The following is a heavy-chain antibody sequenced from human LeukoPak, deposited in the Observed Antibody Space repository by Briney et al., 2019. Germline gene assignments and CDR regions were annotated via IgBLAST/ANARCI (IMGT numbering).Heavy chain of an antibody. CDR1: GFTFDDYA. CDR2: ISWNSGSI. Sequence: GGSLRLSCAASGFTFDDYAMHWVRQAPGKGLEWVSGISWNSGSIGYADSVKGRFTISRDNAKNSLYPQMNSLRAEDTALYYCAKGLQHPDAFDIWGQGTMVTVSS. CDR3: AKGLQHPDAFDI. J-gene: IGHJ3*02. V-gene: IGHV3-9*01.